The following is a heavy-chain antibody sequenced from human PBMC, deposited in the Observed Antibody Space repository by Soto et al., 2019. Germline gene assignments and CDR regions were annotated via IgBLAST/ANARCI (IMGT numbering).Heavy chain of an antibody. V-gene: IGHV4-59*01. CDR3: ARGRSPGLN. CDR1: GGSLTTFY. J-gene: IGHJ4*02. Sequence: QVQLQESGPGLVKPSETLSLTCSVSGGSLTTFYWGWIRQPPGKGLEWIGNIYVSDSGRTSYNASLKSRVSISVDTSKNQFSLRLNSVSAADTAIYYCARGRSPGLNWGQGILVTVSP. CDR2: IYVSDSGRT. D-gene: IGHD3-10*01.